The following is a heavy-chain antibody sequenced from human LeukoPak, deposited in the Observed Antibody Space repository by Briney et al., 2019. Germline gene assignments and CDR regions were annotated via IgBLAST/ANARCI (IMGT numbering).Heavy chain of an antibody. D-gene: IGHD3-9*01. V-gene: IGHV3-23*01. Sequence: GGSLRLSCAASGFTFDNSAMTRVRQAPGKGLEWVSGISSGGGSTYYADSVKGRSTISRDDSKTTMYLQMNSLRVEDTALYYCAKGMYYDILSGYVLDYWGQGTLVTVSS. CDR1: GFTFDNSA. CDR3: AKGMYYDILSGYVLDY. J-gene: IGHJ4*02. CDR2: ISSGGGST.